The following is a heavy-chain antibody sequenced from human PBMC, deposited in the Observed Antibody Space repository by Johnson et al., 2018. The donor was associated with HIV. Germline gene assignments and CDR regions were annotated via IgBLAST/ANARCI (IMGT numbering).Heavy chain of an antibody. CDR1: GFIFSSYG. Sequence: QVQLVESGGGVVQPGRSVRLSCAASGFIFSSYGMHWVRQAPGKGLEWVAVIWSDGSNKYYADSVKGRFTISRDNSKNTLYLQMNSLRVEDTAVYYCAKDFVAFWGRPADAFDIWGQGTMVTVSS. CDR2: IWSDGSNK. V-gene: IGHV3-33*06. J-gene: IGHJ3*02. CDR3: AKDFVAFWGRPADAFDI. D-gene: IGHD3-16*01.